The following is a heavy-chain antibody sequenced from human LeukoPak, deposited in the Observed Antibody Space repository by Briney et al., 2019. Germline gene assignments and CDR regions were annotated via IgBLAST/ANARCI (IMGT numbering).Heavy chain of an antibody. V-gene: IGHV1-69*05. CDR2: IIPIFGTA. J-gene: IGHJ3*02. CDR1: GSNFSSFA. D-gene: IGHD3-10*01. CDR3: ARPGRAAYAFDI. Sequence: GASVKVSCQGFGSNFSSFAIQWVGQAPGQGLWWMGGIIPIFGTANYAQKFQGRVTITTDESTSTAYMELSSLRSEDTAVYYCARPGRAAYAFDIWGQGTMVTVSS.